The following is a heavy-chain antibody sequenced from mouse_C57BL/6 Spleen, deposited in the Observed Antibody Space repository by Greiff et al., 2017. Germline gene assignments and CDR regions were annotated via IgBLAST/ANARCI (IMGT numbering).Heavy chain of an antibody. J-gene: IGHJ2*01. D-gene: IGHD1-1*01. CDR3: ARYTTVVACDY. CDR2: IHPNSGST. Sequence: QVHVKQPGAELVKPGASVKLSCKASGYTFTSYWMHWVKQRPGQGLEWIGMIHPNSGSTNYNEKFKSKATLTVDKSSSTAYMQLSSLTSEDSAVYDCARYTTVVACDYWGQGTTLTVSS. CDR1: GYTFTSYW. V-gene: IGHV1-64*01.